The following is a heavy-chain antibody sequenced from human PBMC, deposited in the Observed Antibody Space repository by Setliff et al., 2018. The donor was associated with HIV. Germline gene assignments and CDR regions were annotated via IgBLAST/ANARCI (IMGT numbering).Heavy chain of an antibody. V-gene: IGHV4-4*07. CDR1: GGSISGYY. CDR2: IYTSGST. D-gene: IGHD6-25*01. CDR3: ARGLQRKNGLHSYYYYMDI. Sequence: SETLSLTCAVSGGSISGYYWNWIRQSAGKGLVWIGRIYTSGSTKYNPSFESRVTLSVDTSKNQVSLKVNYVTAADTALYFCARGLQRKNGLHSYYYYMDIWGKGTTVTVSS. J-gene: IGHJ6*03.